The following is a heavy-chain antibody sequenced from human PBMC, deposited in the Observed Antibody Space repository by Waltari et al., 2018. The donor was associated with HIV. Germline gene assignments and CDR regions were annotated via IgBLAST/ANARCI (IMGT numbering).Heavy chain of an antibody. CDR3: AKDGRFWSTYFYYFDS. J-gene: IGHJ4*02. CDR2: ISWNGGTI. D-gene: IGHD3-3*01. Sequence: EVHLVESGGGLVKPGRSLRLSCAASGFTFDDYALHWVRQAPGKGLEWGSGISWNGGTIAYADSVRGRFTISRDNAKNSLYLQMNSLRPEDTALYYCAKDGRFWSTYFYYFDSWGQGTRVTVSS. V-gene: IGHV3-9*01. CDR1: GFTFDDYA.